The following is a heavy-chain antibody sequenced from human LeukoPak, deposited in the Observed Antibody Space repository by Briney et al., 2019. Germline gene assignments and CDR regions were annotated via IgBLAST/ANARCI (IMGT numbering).Heavy chain of an antibody. V-gene: IGHV3-7*05. D-gene: IGHD2-15*01. CDR2: IKQDGSEK. CDR3: AREDQPRGTFDY. J-gene: IGHJ4*02. Sequence: GGSLRLSCAASGFTFSNYWMTWVRQAPGKGLEWVANIKQDGSEKYYVVSVKGRFTISRDNAKNSLYLQMNSLRAEDTALYYCAREDQPRGTFDYWGQGILVTVSS. CDR1: GFTFSNYW.